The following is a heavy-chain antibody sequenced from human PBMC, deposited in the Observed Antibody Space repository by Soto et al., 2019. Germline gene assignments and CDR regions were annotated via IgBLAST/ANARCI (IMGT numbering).Heavy chain of an antibody. CDR2: ISTYNGNT. CDR3: ARDVKEGVSWGEVNWFDP. V-gene: IGHV1-18*03. CDR1: GYTFTSYG. D-gene: IGHD3-10*01. Sequence: QVQLVQSGAEVKKPGASVKVSCKASGYTFTSYGISWVRQAPGQGLEWMGWISTYNGNTNYAQKLQGRVTMTTDTSTRKAYMELRSLRSDNMAVYFCARDVKEGVSWGEVNWFDPWGQGTLVTVSS. J-gene: IGHJ5*02.